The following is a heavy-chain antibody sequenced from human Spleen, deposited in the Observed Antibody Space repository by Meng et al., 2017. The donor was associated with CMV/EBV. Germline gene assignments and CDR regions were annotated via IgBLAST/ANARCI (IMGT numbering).Heavy chain of an antibody. V-gene: IGHV3-23*01. CDR2: ITASSGST. CDR1: GFTFSNYA. D-gene: IGHD1-1*01. J-gene: IGHJ4*02. Sequence: GGSLRLSCAASGFTFSNYAMSWVRQAPGKGLEWVSGITASSGSTYYADSVKGRFAISRDNSQNTLYVQMNSLRVEDTAVYYCARARSGTSVDNWGQGTLVTVSS. CDR3: ARARSGTSVDN.